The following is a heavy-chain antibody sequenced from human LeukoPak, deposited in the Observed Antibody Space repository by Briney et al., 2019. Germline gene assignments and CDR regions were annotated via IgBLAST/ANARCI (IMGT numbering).Heavy chain of an antibody. Sequence: SETLSLTCAVYGGSFSGYYWSWIRQPPGKGLEWIGEINHSGSTNYNPSLKSRVTISVDTSNNQFSLKLSSVTAADTAVYYCARGVGRLRYCSSTSCSHDYWGQGTLVTVSS. V-gene: IGHV4-34*01. D-gene: IGHD2-2*01. CDR2: INHSGST. CDR1: GGSFSGYY. CDR3: ARGVGRLRYCSSTSCSHDY. J-gene: IGHJ4*02.